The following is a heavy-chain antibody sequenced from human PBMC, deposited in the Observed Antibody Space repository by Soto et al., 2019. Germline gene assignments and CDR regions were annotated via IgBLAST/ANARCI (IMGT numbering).Heavy chain of an antibody. CDR3: ARRARVGTHLWLPFDY. J-gene: IGHJ4*02. CDR1: GYTFISYD. CDR2: MNPNSGNT. D-gene: IGHD5-18*01. V-gene: IGHV1-8*01. Sequence: QVQLVQSGAEVKKPGASVMVSCKASGYTFISYDINWVRQAPGKGLEWMGWMNPNSGNTGYAQKFKGRVTMTREPTISTAYMEMSSLRSEDTAVYYCARRARVGTHLWLPFDYWAQGTLVTVSS.